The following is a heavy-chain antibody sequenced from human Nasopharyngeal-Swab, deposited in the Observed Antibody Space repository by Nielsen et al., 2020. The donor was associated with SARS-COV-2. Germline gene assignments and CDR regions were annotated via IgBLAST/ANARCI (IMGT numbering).Heavy chain of an antibody. Sequence: SLKISCAASGFTFDDYAMHWVRQAPGKGLEWVSGISWNSGGIGYADSVKGRFTISRDNAKNSVYLQMSSLRAEDTAVYYCARDYYDSSADWGQGTLVTVSS. D-gene: IGHD3-22*01. V-gene: IGHV3-9*01. CDR3: ARDYYDSSAD. CDR1: GFTFDDYA. CDR2: ISWNSGGI. J-gene: IGHJ4*02.